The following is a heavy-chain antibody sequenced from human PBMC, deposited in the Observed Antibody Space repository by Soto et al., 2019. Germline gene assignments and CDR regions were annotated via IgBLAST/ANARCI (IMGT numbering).Heavy chain of an antibody. V-gene: IGHV1-69*01. Sequence: QVQLVQSGAEVKKPGSSVKVSCKASGGTFSSYAISWVRQAPGQGLEWMGGIIPIFGTANYAQKFQGRVTITADESTSTAYMELSSLRSEDTAVYYCASNRIPDDYGGNSEALWFDPWGQGTLVTVSS. CDR3: ASNRIPDDYGGNSEALWFDP. J-gene: IGHJ5*02. D-gene: IGHD4-17*01. CDR2: IIPIFGTA. CDR1: GGTFSSYA.